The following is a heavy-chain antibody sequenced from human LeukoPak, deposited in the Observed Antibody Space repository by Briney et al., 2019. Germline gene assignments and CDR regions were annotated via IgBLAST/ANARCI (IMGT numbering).Heavy chain of an antibody. D-gene: IGHD1-26*01. CDR2: ISYDGSNK. CDR3: ARGIGSSPRRGYFQH. Sequence: GGSLRLSCAASGITVNTNYMSWVRQAPGKGLEWVAVISYDGSNKYYADSVKGRFTISRDNSKNTLYLQMNSLRAEDTAVYYCARGIGSSPRRGYFQHWGQGALVTVSS. V-gene: IGHV3-30*03. J-gene: IGHJ1*01. CDR1: GITVNTNY.